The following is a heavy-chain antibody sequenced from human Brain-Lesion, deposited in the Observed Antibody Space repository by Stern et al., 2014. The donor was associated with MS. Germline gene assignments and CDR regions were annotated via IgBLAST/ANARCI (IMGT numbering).Heavy chain of an antibody. CDR2: IFPRDSNT. D-gene: IGHD5-12*01. CDR1: GYLFDDYW. Sequence: EMQLVESGAEVKKPGESLKISCEASGYLFDDYWIGWVRQISGRGLELVAIIFPRDSNTRYSPSVQGQVTISADKSISTAYLQWSTLKASNPAMYYCAISPATPSGYDRFDYWGQGALVTVSS. J-gene: IGHJ4*02. CDR3: AISPATPSGYDRFDY. V-gene: IGHV5-51*03.